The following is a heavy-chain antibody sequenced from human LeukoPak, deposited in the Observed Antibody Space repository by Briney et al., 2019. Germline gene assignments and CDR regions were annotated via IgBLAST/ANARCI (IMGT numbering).Heavy chain of an antibody. CDR2: MNPNSGNT. V-gene: IGHV1-8*01. CDR1: GYTFTSYD. CDR3: ARGLSMITFGGVIVRIYYFDY. D-gene: IGHD3-16*02. J-gene: IGHJ4*02. Sequence: ASVKVSCKASGYTFTSYDINWVRQATGQGLEWRGWMNPNSGNTGYAQKFQGRVTMTRNTSISTAYMELSSLRSEDTAVYYCARGLSMITFGGVIVRIYYFDYWGQGTLVTVSS.